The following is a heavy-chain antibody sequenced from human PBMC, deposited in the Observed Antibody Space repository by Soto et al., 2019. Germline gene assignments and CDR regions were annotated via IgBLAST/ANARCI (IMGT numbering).Heavy chain of an antibody. J-gene: IGHJ6*02. CDR2: ISAYNGNT. V-gene: IGHV1-18*01. CDR1: GYTFTSYG. D-gene: IGHD1-26*01. Sequence: QVQLVQSGAEVKKPGASVKVSCKASGYTFTSYGISWVRQAPGQGLEWMGWISAYNGNTNYAQKLQGRVTMTTDTTTSTAYMELRSLRSDDTAVYYCAREWEGLSLAYYGMDVWGQGTTVTVSS. CDR3: AREWEGLSLAYYGMDV.